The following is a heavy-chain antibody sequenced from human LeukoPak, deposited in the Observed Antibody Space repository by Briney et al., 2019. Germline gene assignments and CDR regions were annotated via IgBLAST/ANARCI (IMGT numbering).Heavy chain of an antibody. CDR2: ISSSSSHK. D-gene: IGHD6-19*01. V-gene: IGHV3-21*01. J-gene: IGHJ3*02. CDR1: GFTFSSYS. Sequence: GGSLRLSCAASGFTFSSYSMNWVRQAPGKGLEWVSSISSSSSHKYYADSVKGRFTISRDNDKNSLYLQMNRLRAEDTAVYYCARELQQWLVAYDAFDIWGQGTMVTVSS. CDR3: ARELQQWLVAYDAFDI.